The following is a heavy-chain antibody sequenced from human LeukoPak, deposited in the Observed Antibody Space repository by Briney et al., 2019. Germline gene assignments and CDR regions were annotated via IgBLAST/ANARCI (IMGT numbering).Heavy chain of an antibody. Sequence: SVKVSCKASGGTFSSYAISWVRQAPGQGLEWMGGIIPIFGTANYAQKFQGRVTITTDESTSTAYMELSSLRSEDTAVYYCARSYCSSTSCYKVWFDPWGQGTLVTVSS. CDR1: GGTFSSYA. CDR3: ARSYCSSTSCYKVWFDP. D-gene: IGHD2-2*02. CDR2: IIPIFGTA. V-gene: IGHV1-69*05. J-gene: IGHJ5*02.